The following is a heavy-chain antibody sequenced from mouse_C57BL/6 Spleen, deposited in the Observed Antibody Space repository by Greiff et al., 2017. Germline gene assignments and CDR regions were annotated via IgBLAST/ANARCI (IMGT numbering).Heavy chain of an antibody. V-gene: IGHV1-80*01. CDR3: ARSDGSSWYFDV. CDR2: IYPGDGDT. Sequence: VKLVESGAELVKPGASVKISCKASGYAFSSYWMNWVKQRPGKGLEWIGQIYPGDGDTNYNGKFKGKATLTADKSSSTAYMQLSSLTSEDSAVYFCARSDGSSWYFDVWGTGTTVTVSS. J-gene: IGHJ1*03. CDR1: GYAFSSYW. D-gene: IGHD1-1*01.